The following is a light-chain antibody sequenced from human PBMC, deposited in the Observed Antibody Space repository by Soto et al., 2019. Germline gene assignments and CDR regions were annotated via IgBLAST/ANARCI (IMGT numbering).Light chain of an antibody. J-gene: IGLJ3*02. V-gene: IGLV2-14*01. CDR2: EVT. Sequence: QSALTQPASVSGSPGQSITISCTGSSSDIGGYNYVSWYQQYPGKAPKVLIYEVTYRPSGVSDRFSASKSGNTASLTISGLQAEDEADYYCSSYTSSSTWVFGGGTKVTVL. CDR3: SSYTSSSTWV. CDR1: SSDIGGYNY.